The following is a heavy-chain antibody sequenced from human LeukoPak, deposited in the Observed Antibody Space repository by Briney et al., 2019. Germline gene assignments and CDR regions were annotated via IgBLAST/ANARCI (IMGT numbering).Heavy chain of an antibody. Sequence: SETLSLTYTVSGDSISSSSYFWAWIRQSPGKGLEWIGAINYSGTTYYTPPLKRRVTMSVDTSRNQFSLRLSSVTAADTAVYYCARETVPGFWRNWGQGTLVAASS. CDR3: ARETVPGFWRN. J-gene: IGHJ4*02. CDR2: INYSGTT. CDR1: GDSISSSSYF. V-gene: IGHV4-39*07. D-gene: IGHD2-2*03.